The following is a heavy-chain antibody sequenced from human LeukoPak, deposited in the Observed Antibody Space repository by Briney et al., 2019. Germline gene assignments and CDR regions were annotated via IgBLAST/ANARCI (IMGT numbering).Heavy chain of an antibody. CDR2: MNPNSGNT. CDR3: ARDHDYGDYYFDY. J-gene: IGHJ4*02. D-gene: IGHD4-17*01. CDR1: GYTFTSYD. V-gene: IGHV1-8*01. Sequence: ASVKVSCKASGYTFTSYDINWVRQATGQGLEWMGWMNPNSGNTGYAQKFQGRVTMTRNTSISTAYMELSSLRSDDTAVYYCARDHDYGDYYFDYWGQGTLVTVSS.